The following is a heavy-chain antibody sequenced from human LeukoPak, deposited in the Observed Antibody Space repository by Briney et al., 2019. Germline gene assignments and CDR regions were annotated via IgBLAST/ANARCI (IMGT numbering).Heavy chain of an antibody. J-gene: IGHJ4*02. D-gene: IGHD6-19*01. CDR3: AKDNRRHYTSGPNPDSLH. CDR1: GFIFNNYA. CDR2: ISWNSGSI. Sequence: GGSLRLSCAGPGFIFNNYAMHWVRQPPGKGLEWVSGISWNSGSIDYADSVKGRFTISRDNAKNSLYLQMNSLRVEDTAFYYCAKDNRRHYTSGPNPDSLHWGQGALVTVSS. V-gene: IGHV3-9*01.